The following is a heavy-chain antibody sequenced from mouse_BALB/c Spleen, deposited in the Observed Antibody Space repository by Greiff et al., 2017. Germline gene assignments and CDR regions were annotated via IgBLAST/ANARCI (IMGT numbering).Heavy chain of an antibody. V-gene: IGHV5-6-5*01. Sequence: EVKVVESGGGLVKPGGSLKLSCAASGFTFSSYAMSWVRQTPEKRLEWVASISSGGSTYYPDSVKGRFTISRDNARNILYLQMSSLRSEDTAMYYCARRYDNDYWGQGTTLTVSS. CDR1: GFTFSSYA. D-gene: IGHD2-14*01. J-gene: IGHJ2*01. CDR3: ARRYDNDY. CDR2: ISSGGST.